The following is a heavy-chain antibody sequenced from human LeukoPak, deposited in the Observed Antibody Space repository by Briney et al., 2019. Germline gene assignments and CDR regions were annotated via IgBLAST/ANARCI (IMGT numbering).Heavy chain of an antibody. CDR3: ARKDIVVVPAAIGAFDI. Sequence: GESLKISCKGSGYSFTSYWIGWVRQMPGKGLEWMGIIYPGDSDTRCSPSFQGQVTISADKSISTAYLQWSSLKASDTAMYYCARKDIVVVPAAIGAFDIWGQGTMVTVSS. CDR2: IYPGDSDT. D-gene: IGHD2-2*01. V-gene: IGHV5-51*01. J-gene: IGHJ3*02. CDR1: GYSFTSYW.